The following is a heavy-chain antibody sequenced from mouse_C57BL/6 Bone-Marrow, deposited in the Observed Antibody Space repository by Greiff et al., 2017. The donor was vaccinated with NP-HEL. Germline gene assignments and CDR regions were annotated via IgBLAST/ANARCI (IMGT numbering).Heavy chain of an antibody. D-gene: IGHD1-1*02. CDR3: TRDYGGLYYYAMDY. CDR2: ISSGGDYI. CDR1: GFTFSSYA. Sequence: EVKLMESGEGLVKPGGSLKLSCAASGFTFSSYAMSWVRQTPEKRLEWVAYISSGGDYIYYADTVKGRFTISRDNARNTLYLQMSSLKSEDTAMYYCTRDYGGLYYYAMDYWGQGASVTVSS. V-gene: IGHV5-9-1*02. J-gene: IGHJ4*01.